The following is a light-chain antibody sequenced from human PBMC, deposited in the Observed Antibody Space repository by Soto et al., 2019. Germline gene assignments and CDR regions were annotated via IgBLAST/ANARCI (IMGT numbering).Light chain of an antibody. CDR3: SSYTSSNIV. V-gene: IGLV2-14*01. Sequence: QSVLTQPASVSGSPGQSITISCTGTSSDVGGYNYVSWYQQHPGKAPKLMIYDVSDRPSGVSNRFSGSKSGNTASLTISGLQAEDEADYYCSSYTSSNIVFGTGTKLTVL. CDR1: SSDVGGYNY. J-gene: IGLJ1*01. CDR2: DVS.